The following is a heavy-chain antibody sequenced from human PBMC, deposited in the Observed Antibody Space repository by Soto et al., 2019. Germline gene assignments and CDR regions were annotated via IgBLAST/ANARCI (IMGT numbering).Heavy chain of an antibody. V-gene: IGHV4-59*08. D-gene: IGHD6-13*01. CDR1: GGSISSYY. CDR2: IYYSGST. Sequence: QVQLQESGPGLVKPSETLSLTCTVSGGSISSYYWSWIRQPPGKGLEWIGYIYYSGSTNYNPSLNSPVTTSVDTSKNQFPLKLSSVTAADTAVYYCARHLTYSRSFDYWGQGTLVTVSS. J-gene: IGHJ4*02. CDR3: ARHLTYSRSFDY.